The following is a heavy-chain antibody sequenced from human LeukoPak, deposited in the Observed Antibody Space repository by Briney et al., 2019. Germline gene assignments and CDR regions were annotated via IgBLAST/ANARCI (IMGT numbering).Heavy chain of an antibody. V-gene: IGHV3-48*02. CDR1: GFTFSSYW. D-gene: IGHD4-11*01. CDR2: ISSSSSTI. J-gene: IGHJ4*02. CDR3: ARAHDYSNYGDDY. Sequence: GGSLRPSCAASGFTFSSYWMNWVRQAPGKGLEWVSYISSSSSTIYYADSVKGRFTISRDNAKNSLYLQMNSLRDEDTAVYYCARAHDYSNYGDDYWGQGTLVTVSS.